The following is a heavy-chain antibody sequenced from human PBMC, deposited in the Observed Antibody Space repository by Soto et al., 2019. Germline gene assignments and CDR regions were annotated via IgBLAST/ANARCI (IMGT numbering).Heavy chain of an antibody. CDR3: ARDRGVARGWFDP. J-gene: IGHJ5*02. CDR1: GFTFTSYA. D-gene: IGHD5-12*01. CDR2: VIGSGSRP. V-gene: IGHV3-23*01. Sequence: EVQLLESGGGLVQPGGSLRLSCAASGFTFTSYAMTWVRQAPGKGLEWVSVVIGSGSRPYYADSVKDRFTISRDNFKNTLYLQMNSLRAEDTAVYYCARDRGVARGWFDPWGQGTLVTVSS.